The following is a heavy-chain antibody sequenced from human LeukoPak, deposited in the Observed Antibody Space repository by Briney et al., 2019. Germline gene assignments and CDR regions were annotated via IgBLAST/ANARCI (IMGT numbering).Heavy chain of an antibody. CDR2: IYYSGST. CDR1: GGSISSSSYY. Sequence: PSETLSLTCTVSGGSISSSSYYWGWIRQPPGRGLEWIGSIYYSGSTYYNPSLKSRVTISVDTSKNQFSLKLSSVTAADTAVYYCARSARDYGDSRVDYWGQGTLVTVSS. CDR3: ARSARDYGDSRVDY. J-gene: IGHJ4*02. D-gene: IGHD4-17*01. V-gene: IGHV4-39*07.